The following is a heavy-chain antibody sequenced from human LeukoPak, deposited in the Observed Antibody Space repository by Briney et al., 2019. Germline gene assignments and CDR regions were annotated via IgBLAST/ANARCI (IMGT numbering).Heavy chain of an antibody. J-gene: IGHJ4*02. CDR3: ARAPESWYSSSWYYFDY. CDR2: IYYSGST. CDR1: GGSFSSGGYY. V-gene: IGHV4-61*08. D-gene: IGHD6-13*01. Sequence: SGTLSLTCTVSGGSFSSGGYYWSWIRQHPGKGLEWIGYIYYSGSTNYNPSLKSRVTISVDTSKNQFSLKLSSVTAADTAVYYCARAPESWYSSSWYYFDYWGQGTLVTVSS.